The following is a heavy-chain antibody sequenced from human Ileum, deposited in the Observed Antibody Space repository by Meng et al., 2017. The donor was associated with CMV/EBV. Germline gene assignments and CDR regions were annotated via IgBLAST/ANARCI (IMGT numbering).Heavy chain of an antibody. CDR2: LYAGGHT. J-gene: IGHJ4*02. V-gene: IGHV3-53*01. D-gene: IGHD5-18*01. CDR3: ARSPYNMAMGYYFDL. CDR1: GFVFIINY. Sequence: AHGFVFIINYLTWVRQTPGQGPEWVSILYAGGHTYYADSEQVRFTISRDNSKNKVYLQLNRLSAEDTALYYCARSPYNMAMGYYFDLWGQGTLVTVSS.